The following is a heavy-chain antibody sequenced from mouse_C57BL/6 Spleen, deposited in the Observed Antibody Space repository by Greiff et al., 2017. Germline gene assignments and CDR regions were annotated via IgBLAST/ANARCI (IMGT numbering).Heavy chain of an antibody. CDR3: ARYDYDDGDYFDY. J-gene: IGHJ2*01. V-gene: IGHV1-64*01. CDR2: IHPNSGST. Sequence: QVQLQQPGAELVKPGASVKLSCKASGYTFTSYWMHWVKQRPGQGLEWIGMIHPNSGSTNYNEKFKSKATLTVDKSSSTAYMQLSSLTSEDSAVYYWARYDYDDGDYFDYWGQGTTLTVSS. CDR1: GYTFTSYW. D-gene: IGHD2-4*01.